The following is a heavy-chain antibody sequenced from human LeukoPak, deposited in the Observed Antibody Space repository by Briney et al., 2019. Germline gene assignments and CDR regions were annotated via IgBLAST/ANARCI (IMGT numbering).Heavy chain of an antibody. J-gene: IGHJ4*02. V-gene: IGHV1-8*01. Sequence: ASVKDSCKASGYTFTTYDINWVRQAAGQGLQWMGWMNPNSGNTGYAQKFQGRLTITRNASISTAYMELSSLRSDDTAVCYCARTKPDNSEICNWRQGTLVTVSS. CDR1: GYTFTTYD. D-gene: IGHD3-22*01. CDR3: ARTKPDNSEICN. CDR2: MNPNSGNT.